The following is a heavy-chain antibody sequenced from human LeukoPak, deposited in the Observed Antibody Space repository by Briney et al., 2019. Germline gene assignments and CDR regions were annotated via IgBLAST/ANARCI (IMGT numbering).Heavy chain of an antibody. D-gene: IGHD6-13*01. J-gene: IGHJ6*02. V-gene: IGHV1-8*02. CDR1: GYTFTGYY. CDR2: INPNSGNT. Sequence: GASVKVSCKASGYTFTGYYMHWVRQAPGQGLEWMGWINPNSGNTGYAQKFQGRVTMTRNTSISTAYMELSSLRSEDTAVYYCARGAAAGSFSYYYYGMDVWGQGTTVTVSS. CDR3: ARGAAAGSFSYYYYGMDV.